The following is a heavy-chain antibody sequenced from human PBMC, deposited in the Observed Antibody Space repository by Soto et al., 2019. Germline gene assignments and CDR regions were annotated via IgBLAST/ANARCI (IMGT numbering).Heavy chain of an antibody. CDR3: AKDLDHDYGDLRGGFDY. J-gene: IGHJ4*02. Sequence: GGSLRLSCAASGFTFDDYAMHWVRQAPGKGLEWVSGISWNSGSIGYADSVKGRFTISRDNAKNSLYLQMNSLRAEDTALYYCAKDLDHDYGDLRGGFDYWGQGTLVTVSS. CDR1: GFTFDDYA. D-gene: IGHD4-17*01. CDR2: ISWNSGSI. V-gene: IGHV3-9*01.